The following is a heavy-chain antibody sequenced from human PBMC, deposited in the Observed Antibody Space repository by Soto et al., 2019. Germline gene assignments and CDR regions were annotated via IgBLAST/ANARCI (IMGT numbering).Heavy chain of an antibody. CDR2: INPNSGGT. V-gene: IGHV1-2*04. CDR1: GYTFTGYY. Sequence: ASVKVSCKASGYTFTGYYMHWVRQAPGQGLEWMGWINPNSGGTNYAQKFQGWVTMTRDTSISTAYMELSRLRSDDTAVYYCARDRPAAYGMDVWGQGTTVTVSS. D-gene: IGHD6-25*01. CDR3: ARDRPAAYGMDV. J-gene: IGHJ6*02.